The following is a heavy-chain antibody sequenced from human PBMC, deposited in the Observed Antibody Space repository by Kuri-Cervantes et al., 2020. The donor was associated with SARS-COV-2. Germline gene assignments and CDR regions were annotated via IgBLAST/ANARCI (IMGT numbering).Heavy chain of an antibody. V-gene: IGHV6-1*01. Sequence: LRLSCAISGDSVSSNSAAWNWIRQSPSRGLEWLGRTYYRSKWYNDYAISVKSRITINPDTSKNQFSLQLSSVTAADTAVYYCARHDYWGQGTLVTVSS. J-gene: IGHJ4*02. CDR3: ARHDY. CDR1: GDSVSSNSAA. CDR2: TYYRSKWYN.